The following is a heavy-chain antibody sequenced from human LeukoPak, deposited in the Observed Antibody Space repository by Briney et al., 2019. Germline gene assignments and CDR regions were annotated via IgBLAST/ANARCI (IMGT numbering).Heavy chain of an antibody. CDR2: IKQDGSEK. CDR1: EFTFSSYW. CDR3: AREHARDGYNF. V-gene: IGHV3-7*01. D-gene: IGHD5-24*01. J-gene: IGHJ4*02. Sequence: PGGSLRLSCAASEFTFSSYWMDWVRRAPGKGLEWVSNIKQDGSEKYYVDSVKGRFTISRDNAQTSLYLQMNRLKVEDTAVYSCAREHARDGYNFWGQGTLVTVSS.